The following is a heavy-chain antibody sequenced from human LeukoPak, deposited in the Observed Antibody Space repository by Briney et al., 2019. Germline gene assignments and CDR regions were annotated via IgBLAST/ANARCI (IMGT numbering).Heavy chain of an antibody. Sequence: GRSLRLSCAASGFTFDDYAMHWVRQAPGKGLEWVSGISWNSGSIGYADSVKGRFTISRDNAKNSLYLQMNSLRAEDTAVYYCAKDGTTVVTQSAFDYWGQGTLVTVSS. CDR1: GFTFDDYA. CDR2: ISWNSGSI. D-gene: IGHD4-23*01. V-gene: IGHV3-9*01. CDR3: AKDGTTVVTQSAFDY. J-gene: IGHJ4*02.